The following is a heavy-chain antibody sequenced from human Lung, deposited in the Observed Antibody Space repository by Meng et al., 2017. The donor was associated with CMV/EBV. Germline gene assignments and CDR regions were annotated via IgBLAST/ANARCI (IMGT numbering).Heavy chain of an antibody. CDR2: IYHCGST. D-gene: IGHD6-19*01. CDR3: ASFPPPGKQWLVTDY. CDR1: VVPTSRGNL. J-gene: IGHJ4*02. V-gene: IGHV4-4*02. Sequence: QGQLHDPGPVRVSPSCTFDLTCASSVVPTSRGNLWSWVRQPQGKGLDWIGEIYHCGSTNYNPSLKSRVTISVDKSKNQFSLKLSSVTAADTAVYYCASFPPPGKQWLVTDYWGQGTLVTVSS.